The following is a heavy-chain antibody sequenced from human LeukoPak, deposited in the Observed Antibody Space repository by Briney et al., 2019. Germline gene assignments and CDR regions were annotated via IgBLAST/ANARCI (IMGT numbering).Heavy chain of an antibody. Sequence: GSLRLSCAASGFTFGDYYMSWIRQAPGKGLEWIGRIYTSGSTNYNPSLKSRVTMSVDTSKNQFSLKVSSVTAADTAVYYCARHSSGWYPTTFDYWGQGTLVTVSS. V-gene: IGHV4-4*07. D-gene: IGHD6-19*01. CDR3: ARHSSGWYPTTFDY. J-gene: IGHJ4*02. CDR1: GFTFGDYY. CDR2: IYTSGST.